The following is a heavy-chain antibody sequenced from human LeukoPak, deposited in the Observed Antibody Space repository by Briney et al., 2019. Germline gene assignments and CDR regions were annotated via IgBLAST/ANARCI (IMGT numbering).Heavy chain of an antibody. CDR1: GGTFSSYA. D-gene: IGHD4-17*01. CDR3: ARGPEYGDPNFDY. V-gene: IGHV1-69*13. CDR2: IIPIFGTA. Sequence: ASVKVSCKASGGTFSSYAISWVRQAPGQGLEWMGGIIPIFGTANYAQKFQGRVTTTADESTSTAYMELSGLRSEDTAVYYCARGPEYGDPNFDYWGQGALVTVSS. J-gene: IGHJ4*02.